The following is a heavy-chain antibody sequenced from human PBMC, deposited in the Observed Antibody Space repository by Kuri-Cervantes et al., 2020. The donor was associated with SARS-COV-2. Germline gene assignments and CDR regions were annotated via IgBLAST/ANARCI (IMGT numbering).Heavy chain of an antibody. CDR3: AKDLSRAAALTGAQVL. CDR1: GFTFSSYS. J-gene: IGHJ4*02. D-gene: IGHD6-13*01. CDR2: ISSSSSTM. Sequence: GESLKISCAASGFTFSSYSMNWVRQAPGKGLEWVSYISSSSSTMYYADSVKGRFTISRDNAKNSLYLQMNSPRAEDTAVYYCAKDLSRAAALTGAQVLWGQGTLVTVSS. V-gene: IGHV3-48*01.